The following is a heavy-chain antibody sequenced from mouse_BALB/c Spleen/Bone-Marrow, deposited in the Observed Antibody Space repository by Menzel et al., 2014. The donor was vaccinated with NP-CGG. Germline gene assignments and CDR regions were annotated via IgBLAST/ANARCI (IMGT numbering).Heavy chain of an antibody. V-gene: IGHV1-31*01. CDR2: IHPYNGAT. D-gene: IGHD1-1*01. Sequence: EVKLMESGPELVKPGASVKISCKASGYSFTGYYMHWVRQSHVKSLEWIGRIHPYNGATGYNHNFKDKASLTVDQSSSTAYMELHSLTSEDSAVYYCARGYYYGSSYDAWFAYWGQGTLVTVSA. CDR3: ARGYYYGSSYDAWFAY. CDR1: GYSFTGYY. J-gene: IGHJ3*01.